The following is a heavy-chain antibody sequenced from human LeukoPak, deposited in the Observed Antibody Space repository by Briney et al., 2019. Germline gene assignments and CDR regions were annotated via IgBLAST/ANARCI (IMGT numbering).Heavy chain of an antibody. D-gene: IGHD3-22*01. Sequence: GGSLRLSCAASRFTFSSYAMHWVRQAPGKGLEWVAVVSYDAFNKYYADSVKGRFTISRDNSKNTLYLQMSSLRAEDTAVYFCAKGRITMTEDYWGQGTLVTVSS. CDR1: RFTFSSYA. V-gene: IGHV3-30*18. CDR3: AKGRITMTEDY. J-gene: IGHJ4*02. CDR2: VSYDAFNK.